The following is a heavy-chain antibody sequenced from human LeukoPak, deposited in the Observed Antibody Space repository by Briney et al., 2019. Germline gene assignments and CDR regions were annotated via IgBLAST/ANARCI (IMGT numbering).Heavy chain of an antibody. V-gene: IGHV4-34*01. CDR1: GGSFSGYY. CDR3: ARAVVVPAAIRSVYYYYCMDV. Sequence: KPSETLSLTCAVYGGSFSGYYWSWIRQPPGKGLEWIGEINHSGSTNYNPSLKSRATISVDTSKNQFSLKLSSVTAADTAVYYCARAVVVPAAIRSVYYYYCMDVWGKGTTVTVSS. CDR2: INHSGST. J-gene: IGHJ6*03. D-gene: IGHD2-2*01.